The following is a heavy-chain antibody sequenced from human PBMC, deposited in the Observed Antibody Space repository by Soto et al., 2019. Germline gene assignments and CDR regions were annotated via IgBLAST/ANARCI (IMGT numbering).Heavy chain of an antibody. CDR2: ILYSGST. J-gene: IGHJ5*02. D-gene: IGHD6-19*01. CDR1: GGSISSGRYY. CDR3: ARPQTGKSNGSQFDP. V-gene: IGHV4-39*01. Sequence: SETLSLTCTLSGGSISSGRYYWAWIRQPPGEGLEWIGSILYSGSTYYTPSLRSRVTISVDTSRNQFYLDLSSVTAADTAVYYCARPQTGKSNGSQFDPWGQGTLVTVSS.